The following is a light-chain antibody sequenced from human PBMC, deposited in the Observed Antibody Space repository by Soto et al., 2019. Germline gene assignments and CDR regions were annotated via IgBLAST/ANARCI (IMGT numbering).Light chain of an antibody. CDR2: WAS. Sequence: DIVMTQSPDSLAVSLGERATINCRSSQSVFDSSDNKNYLAWYQQKPGQPPKLLIYWASTRESGVPDRFSGSGSGTGFTLTISSLQTEDVAVYYCQQYFTTPITFGQGTRLEIK. CDR1: QSVFDSSDNKNY. J-gene: IGKJ5*01. V-gene: IGKV4-1*01. CDR3: QQYFTTPIT.